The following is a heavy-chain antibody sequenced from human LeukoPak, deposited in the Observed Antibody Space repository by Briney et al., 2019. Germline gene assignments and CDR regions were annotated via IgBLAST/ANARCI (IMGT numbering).Heavy chain of an antibody. CDR2: ISAYNGNT. CDR1: GYTFTSYG. J-gene: IGHJ6*02. CDR3: ARGPPRIVVVVAATNYYGMDI. Sequence: ASVKVPCKASGYTFTSYGISWVRQAPGQGLEWMGWISAYNGNTNYAQKLQGRVTMTTDTSTSTAYMELRSLRSDDTAVYYCARGPPRIVVVVAATNYYGMDIWGQGTTVTVSS. V-gene: IGHV1-18*01. D-gene: IGHD2-15*01.